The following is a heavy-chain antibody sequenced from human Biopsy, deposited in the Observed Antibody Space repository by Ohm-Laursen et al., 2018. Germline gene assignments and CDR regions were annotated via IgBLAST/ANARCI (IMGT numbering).Heavy chain of an antibody. CDR1: GFDFSDYS. V-gene: IGHV3-21*01. D-gene: IGHD3-10*01. CDR2: VTTTSSYI. CDR3: ARNRGSGTYQYIDY. J-gene: IGHJ4*02. Sequence: SLRLSCAASGFDFSDYSMSWVRQAPGKGLEWVSSVTTTSSYIYYADSVKGRLTISRDNAKNSLFLQMSFLRGEDTAIYFCARNRGSGTYQYIDYWGQGTPVTVSS.